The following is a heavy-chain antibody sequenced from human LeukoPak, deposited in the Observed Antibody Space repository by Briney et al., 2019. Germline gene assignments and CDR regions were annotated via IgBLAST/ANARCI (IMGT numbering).Heavy chain of an antibody. J-gene: IGHJ4*02. CDR1: GDSISSHF. Sequence: PSETLSLTCTVSGDSISSHFWTWIRQPPGKGLELIGYIYYGGTANYNPSLKSRVTISMDTSKNQFSLNVTSVTAADTAVYYCARTARLFDSWGQGTLVTVSS. CDR3: ARTARLFDS. D-gene: IGHD2-21*02. V-gene: IGHV4-59*11. CDR2: IYYGGTA.